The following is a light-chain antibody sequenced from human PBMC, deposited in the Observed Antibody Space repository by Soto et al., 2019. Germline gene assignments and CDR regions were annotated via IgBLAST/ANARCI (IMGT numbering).Light chain of an antibody. CDR1: QTITTY. J-gene: IGKJ1*01. CDR3: QQSHSTPWT. V-gene: IGKV1-39*01. CDR2: GAS. Sequence: DIQMTQSPSSLSASVGDRVTITCRASQTITTYLNWYQQKPGKAPKLLIYGASSLQSGVPSRFNGSGSVTDFILTISSLQPEDSATYHCQQSHSTPWTFGQGTKVEIK.